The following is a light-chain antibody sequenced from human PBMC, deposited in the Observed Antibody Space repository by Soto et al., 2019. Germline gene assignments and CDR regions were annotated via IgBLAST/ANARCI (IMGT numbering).Light chain of an antibody. CDR2: EVS. J-gene: IGLJ1*01. CDR1: SSDVGGYNY. Sequence: QSVLTQPPSASGSFGQSVTISCTGTSSDVGGYNYVSWYQQHPGKAPKLMIYEVSERPSGVPDRFSGSKSGNTASLTVSGLQADDEADYYCSSYSGTNYPYVFGTGTKVTVL. CDR3: SSYSGTNYPYV. V-gene: IGLV2-8*01.